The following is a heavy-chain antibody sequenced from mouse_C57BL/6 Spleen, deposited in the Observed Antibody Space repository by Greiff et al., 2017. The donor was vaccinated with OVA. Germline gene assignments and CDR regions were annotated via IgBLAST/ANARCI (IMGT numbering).Heavy chain of an antibody. V-gene: IGHV1-82*01. CDR2: IYPGDGDT. J-gene: IGHJ2*01. Sequence: VNLMESGPELVKPGASVKISCKASGYAFSSSWMNWVKQRPGKGLEWIGRIYPGDGDTNYNGKFKGKATLTADKSSSTAYMQLSSLTSEDSAVYFCANPGGRDYFDYWGQGTTLTVSS. CDR1: GYAFSSSW. D-gene: IGHD1-1*01. CDR3: ANPGGRDYFDY.